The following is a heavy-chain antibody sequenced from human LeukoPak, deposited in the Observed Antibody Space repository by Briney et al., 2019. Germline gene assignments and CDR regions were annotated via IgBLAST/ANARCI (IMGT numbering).Heavy chain of an antibody. CDR1: GGSFSGYY. CDR3: ARQQRIAAAGDFDY. V-gene: IGHV4-34*01. J-gene: IGHJ4*02. D-gene: IGHD6-13*01. CDR2: INHSGST. Sequence: SETLSLTCAVYGGSFSGYYWSWIRQPPGKGLEWIGEINHSGSTNYNPSLKSRVTISVDTSKNQFSLKLSSVTAADTAVYYCARQQRIAAAGDFDYWGRGTLVTVSS.